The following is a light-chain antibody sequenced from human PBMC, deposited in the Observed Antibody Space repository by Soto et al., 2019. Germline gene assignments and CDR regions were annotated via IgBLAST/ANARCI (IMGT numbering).Light chain of an antibody. V-gene: IGLV1-44*01. CDR2: SNN. J-gene: IGLJ2*01. CDR3: SSWDDSLNGPV. Sequence: QSVLTQPPSASGTPGQRVTISCCGSSSNIGVNMVNWYQQLPGTAPKLLIHSNNQRPSGVPDRFSASKSGTSASLAISGLQSDDESDFYCSSWDDSLNGPVFGGGTKLTVL. CDR1: SSNIGVNM.